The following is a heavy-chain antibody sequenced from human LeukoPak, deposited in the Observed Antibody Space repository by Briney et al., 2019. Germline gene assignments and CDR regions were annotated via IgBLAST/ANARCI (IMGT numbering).Heavy chain of an antibody. D-gene: IGHD1-14*01. CDR3: ATQHGGNPAY. V-gene: IGHV3-74*01. J-gene: IGHJ4*02. CDR1: GHTFSSHW. CDR2: ITNDGSST. Sequence: GGSLRLSCAASGHTFSSHWMHWVRQAPGKGLVWVSRITNDGSSTTYADSVKGRFTISRDNAKNMLYLQVNSLRAEDTAVYYCATQHGGNPAYWGQGTLVTVSS.